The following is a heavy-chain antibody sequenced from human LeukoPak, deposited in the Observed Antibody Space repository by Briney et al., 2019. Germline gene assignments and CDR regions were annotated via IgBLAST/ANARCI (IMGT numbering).Heavy chain of an antibody. J-gene: IGHJ4*02. CDR1: GGTFSSYA. Sequence: SVKVSCKASGGTFSSYAISSVRQAPGQGLEWMGGIIPIFGTANYAQKFQGRVTITADESTRTAYMELSSLRSEDTAVYYCARTAYSSGWSPRTVFDYWGQGTLVTVSS. CDR3: ARTAYSSGWSPRTVFDY. D-gene: IGHD6-19*01. V-gene: IGHV1-69*13. CDR2: IIPIFGTA.